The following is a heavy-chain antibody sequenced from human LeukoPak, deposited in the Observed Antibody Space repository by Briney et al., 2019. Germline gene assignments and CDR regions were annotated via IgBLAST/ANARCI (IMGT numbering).Heavy chain of an antibody. CDR2: INHNGNVN. Sequence: GSLRLSCAASGFTFNSYWMNWARQAPGEGLEWVASINHNGNVNYYVDSVKGRFTISRDNAKNSLYLQMSNLRAEDTAVYFCARGGGLDVWGQGATVTVSS. CDR3: ARGGGLDV. CDR1: GFTFNSYW. D-gene: IGHD3-16*01. V-gene: IGHV3-7*03. J-gene: IGHJ6*02.